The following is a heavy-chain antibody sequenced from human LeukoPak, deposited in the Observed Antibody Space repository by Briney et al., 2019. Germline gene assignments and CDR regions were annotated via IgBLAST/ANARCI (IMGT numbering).Heavy chain of an antibody. D-gene: IGHD6-19*01. CDR3: ARGSSGWYGFDP. Sequence: PGGSLRLSCVASGFTFSSYSMNWVLQAPGKGLEWVSYISSSSSTIYYADSVKGRFTISRDNAKNSLYLQMNSLRDEDTAVYYCARGSSGWYGFDPWGQGTLVTVSS. CDR2: ISSSSSTI. J-gene: IGHJ5*02. V-gene: IGHV3-48*02. CDR1: GFTFSSYS.